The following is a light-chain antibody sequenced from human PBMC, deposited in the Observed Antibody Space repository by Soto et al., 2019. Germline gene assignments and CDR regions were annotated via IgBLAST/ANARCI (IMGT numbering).Light chain of an antibody. CDR3: SSYTSSSNV. Sequence: QSALTQPASVSGSPGQSITISCTGTSSDVGGYNYVSWYQQHPGKAPKLMIYDVSNRPSGVSNRFSGCKSGNTASLTISGLQAEDEADYYCSSYTSSSNVFGTGTKRTV. CDR2: DVS. CDR1: SSDVGGYNY. V-gene: IGLV2-14*01. J-gene: IGLJ1*01.